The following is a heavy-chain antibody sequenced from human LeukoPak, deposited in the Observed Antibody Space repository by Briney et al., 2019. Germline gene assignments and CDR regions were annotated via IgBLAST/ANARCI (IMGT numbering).Heavy chain of an antibody. V-gene: IGHV1-18*04. CDR3: ARVGDVLRYFDWFRVPYNWFDP. D-gene: IGHD3-9*01. J-gene: IGHJ5*02. CDR1: GYTFTSYG. CDR2: ISAYNGNT. Sequence: ASVKVSCKASGYTFTSYGISWVRQAPRQGLEWMGWISAYNGNTNYAQKLQGRVTMTTDTSTSTAYMELRSLRSDDTAVYYCARVGDVLRYFDWFRVPYNWFDPWGQGTLVTVSS.